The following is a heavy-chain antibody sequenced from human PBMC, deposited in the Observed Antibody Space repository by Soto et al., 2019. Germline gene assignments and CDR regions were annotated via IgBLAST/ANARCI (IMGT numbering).Heavy chain of an antibody. D-gene: IGHD5-18*01. J-gene: IGHJ6*02. CDR1: GGTFSSYA. CDR3: ARVPYSYGGDYYYGMDV. V-gene: IGHV1-69*13. Sequence: ASVKVSCKASGGTFSSYAISWVRQAPGQGLEWMGGIIPIFGTANYAQKFQGRVTITADESTSTAYMELSSLRSEDTAVYYCARVPYSYGGDYYYGMDVWGQGTTVTVSS. CDR2: IIPIFGTA.